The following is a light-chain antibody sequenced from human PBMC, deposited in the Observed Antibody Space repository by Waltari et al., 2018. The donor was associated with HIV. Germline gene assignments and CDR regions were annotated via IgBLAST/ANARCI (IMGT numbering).Light chain of an antibody. J-gene: IGKJ1*01. CDR3: QQRSKWT. CDR2: DTS. Sequence: EFVLTQSPATLSLSPGERATLSCRASQRVSVYLAWYQQKPGQALRLLIYDTSKRATGIPARFSGSGSGTDFTLTISSLEPEDFAVYYCQQRSKWTFGQGTRVELK. V-gene: IGKV3-11*01. CDR1: QRVSVY.